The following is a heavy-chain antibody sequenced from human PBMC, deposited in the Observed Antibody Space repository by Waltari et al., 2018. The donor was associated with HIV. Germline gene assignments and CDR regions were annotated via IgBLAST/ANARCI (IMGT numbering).Heavy chain of an antibody. D-gene: IGHD1-7*01. CDR2: INSDGSST. J-gene: IGHJ4*02. CDR3: ARAGRDGKLPPDY. CDR1: GFTFSSYW. Sequence: EVQLVESGGGLVQPGGSLILSCASPGFTFSSYWTHWVRQAPGKGLVWVSRINSDGSSTSYADSVKGRFTISRDNAKNTLYLQMNSLRAEDTAVYYCARAGRDGKLPPDYWGQGTLVTVSS. V-gene: IGHV3-74*01.